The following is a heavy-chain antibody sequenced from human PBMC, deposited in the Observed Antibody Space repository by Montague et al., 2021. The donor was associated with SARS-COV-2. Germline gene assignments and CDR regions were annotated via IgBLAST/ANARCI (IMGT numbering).Heavy chain of an antibody. Sequence: CAISGDSVSSNSVAWSWLRQSPPRGLEWLGRTYYRSKWYSDYAPSVRGRLTVNPDASKNEFSLELNYVTPGDTAVYYCVRYSGWFYFDFWGQGTLVTVSS. CDR1: GDSVSSNSVA. D-gene: IGHD6-19*01. CDR3: VRYSGWFYFDF. J-gene: IGHJ4*02. CDR2: TYYRSKWYS. V-gene: IGHV6-1*01.